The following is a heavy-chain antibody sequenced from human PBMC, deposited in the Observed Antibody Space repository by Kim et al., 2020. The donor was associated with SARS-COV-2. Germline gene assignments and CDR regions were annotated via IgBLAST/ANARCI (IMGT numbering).Heavy chain of an antibody. Sequence: GGSLRLSCVTSGFTFSNSWMHWVRQAPGNGLVWVSRINTDGRDTTYADSVRGRFTISRDNAKNTLYLQMNSLRAEDTAVYYCARVVPGTNIFDYWGQGTLGTVPS. D-gene: IGHD1-7*01. J-gene: IGHJ4*02. CDR3: ARVVPGTNIFDY. CDR1: GFTFSNSW. V-gene: IGHV3-74*01. CDR2: INTDGRDT.